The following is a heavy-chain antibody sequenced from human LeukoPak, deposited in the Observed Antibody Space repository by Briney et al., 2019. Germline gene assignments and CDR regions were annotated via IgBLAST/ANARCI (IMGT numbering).Heavy chain of an antibody. D-gene: IGHD1/OR15-1a*01. J-gene: IGHJ4*02. CDR1: GFTFSKYW. Sequence: GGSLRLSCVASGFTFSKYWMSWVRQAPGKGLEWVANIKQDGSEKYYVDSVKGRFTISRDNAKNSLYLQMNSLRVEDTAVYYCAKHKIAWRTFDCWGQGTLVTVSS. V-gene: IGHV3-7*01. CDR2: IKQDGSEK. CDR3: AKHKIAWRTFDC.